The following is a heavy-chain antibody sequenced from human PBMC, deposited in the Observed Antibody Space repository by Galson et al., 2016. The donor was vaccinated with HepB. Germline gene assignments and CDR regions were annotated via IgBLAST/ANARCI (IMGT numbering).Heavy chain of an antibody. V-gene: IGHV2-70*01. CDR2: SDWDDDK. D-gene: IGHD3-10*01. J-gene: IGHJ5*02. CDR1: GFSLSTSGMC. CDR3: ARSSPYYYGSGSPFDP. Sequence: PALVKPTQTLTLTCTFSGFSLSTSGMCVSWIRQPPGKALEWLAFSDWDDDKYYSTSLKTRLTISKYTSNNQVVLTMTNMDPADTATYYCARSSPYYYGSGSPFDPWGQGTLVTVSS.